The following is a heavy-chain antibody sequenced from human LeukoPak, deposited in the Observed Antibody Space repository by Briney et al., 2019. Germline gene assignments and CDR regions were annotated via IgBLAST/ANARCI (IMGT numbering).Heavy chain of an antibody. D-gene: IGHD3-10*01. V-gene: IGHV4-59*08. CDR3: ATRGY. CDR1: GGSTSSDY. CDR2: IYNSGNN. J-gene: IGHJ4*02. Sequence: SETPSLTCTVSGGSTSSDYSQWICQPPGKRLEWVGYIYNSGNNHNNSPPKSRVTISIDTSKNQFSLKWASVTAADTAVYYCATRGYWGQGTLVAVSS.